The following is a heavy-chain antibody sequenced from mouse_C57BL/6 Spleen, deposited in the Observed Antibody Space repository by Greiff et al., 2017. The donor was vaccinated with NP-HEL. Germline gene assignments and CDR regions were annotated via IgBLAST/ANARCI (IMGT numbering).Heavy chain of an antibody. V-gene: IGHV2-5*01. J-gene: IGHJ4*01. Sequence: QVQLQQSGPGLVQPSQSLSITCTVSGFSLTSYGVHWVRQSPGKGLEWLGVIWRGGSTDYNAPFMSRLSTTKYTSKCQVFFKMNSLQADDTAIYSCAKDGGYYDAMDYWGQGTSVTVSS. D-gene: IGHD2-2*01. CDR3: AKDGGYYDAMDY. CDR1: GFSLTSYG. CDR2: IWRGGST.